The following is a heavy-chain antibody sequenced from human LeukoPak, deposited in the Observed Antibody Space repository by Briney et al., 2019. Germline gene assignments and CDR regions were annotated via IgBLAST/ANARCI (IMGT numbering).Heavy chain of an antibody. CDR3: ARETRLMTLKTFDY. V-gene: IGHV1-18*01. Sequence: ASVKVSCKASGYTFTSYGISWVRQAPGQGLEWMGWISAYNGNTNYAQKFQGRVTMTRDMSTSTVYMELSSLRSEDTAVYYCARETRLMTLKTFDYWGQGTLVTVSS. CDR2: ISAYNGNT. CDR1: GYTFTSYG. J-gene: IGHJ4*02. D-gene: IGHD3-16*01.